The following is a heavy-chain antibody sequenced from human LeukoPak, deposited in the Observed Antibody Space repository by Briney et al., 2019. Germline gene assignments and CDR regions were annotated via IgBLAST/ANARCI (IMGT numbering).Heavy chain of an antibody. D-gene: IGHD5-18*01. Sequence: PGGSLRLSCAASGFTFSSYGMHWVRQAPGKGLEWVAFIRYDGSNKYYADSVKGRFTISRDNSKSTLYLQMNSLRAEDTAVYYCAKDKRYSYGIFDYWGQGTLVTVSS. J-gene: IGHJ4*02. CDR2: IRYDGSNK. CDR3: AKDKRYSYGIFDY. V-gene: IGHV3-30*02. CDR1: GFTFSSYG.